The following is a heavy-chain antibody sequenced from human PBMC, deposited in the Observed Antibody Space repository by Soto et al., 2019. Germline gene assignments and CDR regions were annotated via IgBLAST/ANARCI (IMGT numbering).Heavy chain of an antibody. D-gene: IGHD7-27*01. CDR3: EKDWGTTGDGLLKGFLDV. V-gene: IGHV3-33*06. CDR1: GFSFSQTA. J-gene: IGHJ2*01. Sequence: QVQLVESGGGVAQPGRSLRLSCTASGFSFSQTAIHWVRQTPDKGLEWVAIIWYDGSEQYYADSVKGRFTISRDNSKNTVDLQMNSLRVDDTSVYYCEKDWGTTGDGLLKGFLDVWGRGTQVTVSS. CDR2: IWYDGSEQ.